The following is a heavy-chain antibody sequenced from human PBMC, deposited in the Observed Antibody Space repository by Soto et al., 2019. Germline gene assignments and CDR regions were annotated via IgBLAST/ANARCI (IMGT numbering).Heavy chain of an antibody. J-gene: IGHJ6*02. CDR1: GYTFIGYG. CDR2: ISGYNGDT. V-gene: IGHV1-18*04. Sequence: ASVKVSCKASGYTFIGYGISWVRQAPGQGLEWMGWISGYNGDTRYAQNFQGRVTITADESTSTAYMELSSLRSEDTAVYYCARDQGSSSSGVWGQGTTVTVSS. D-gene: IGHD6-6*01. CDR3: ARDQGSSSSGV.